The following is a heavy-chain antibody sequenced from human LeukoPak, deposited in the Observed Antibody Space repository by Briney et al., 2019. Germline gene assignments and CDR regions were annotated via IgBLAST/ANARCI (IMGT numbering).Heavy chain of an antibody. D-gene: IGHD5-12*01. CDR3: ARRGSRMAYYYMDA. V-gene: IGHV4-38-2*01. J-gene: IGHJ6*03. CDR1: GYSVSRTYF. CDR2: IYHSGSA. Sequence: SETLSLTCAVSGYSVSRTYFWGWIRQTPGKGLEWIGSIYHSGSAYYNPSLKSRVTISIDTSKNQFSLKVTSVTAADTAVYYCARRGSRMAYYYMDAWGKGTTVTVSS.